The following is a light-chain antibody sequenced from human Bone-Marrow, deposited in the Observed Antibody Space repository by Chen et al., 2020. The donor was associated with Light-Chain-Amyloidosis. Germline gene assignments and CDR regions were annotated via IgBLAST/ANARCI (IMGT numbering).Light chain of an antibody. CDR3: SSYTSSSTRRVV. CDR2: DVG. Sequence: QSALTQTASVSGSPGQSITISCTGASSDIDEYYYVSWYQQHPGKAPKLVIYDVGNRPSGVSNRFSGSKSGSTASLTISGLQAEDEADYYCSSYTSSSTRRVVFGGGTKLTVL. J-gene: IGLJ2*01. V-gene: IGLV2-14*01. CDR1: SSDIDEYYY.